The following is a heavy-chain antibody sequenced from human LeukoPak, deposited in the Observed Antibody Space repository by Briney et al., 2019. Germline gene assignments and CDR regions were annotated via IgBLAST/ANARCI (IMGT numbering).Heavy chain of an antibody. CDR2: IYYSGST. V-gene: IGHV4-39*07. D-gene: IGHD2-15*01. Sequence: PSETLSLTCTVSGGSISSSSYYWGWIRQPPGKGLEWIGSIYYSGSTYYSPSLKSRVTISVDTSKNQFSLKLSSVTAADTAVYYCARFSSSRDAFDIWGQGTMVTVSS. CDR3: ARFSSSRDAFDI. J-gene: IGHJ3*02. CDR1: GGSISSSSYY.